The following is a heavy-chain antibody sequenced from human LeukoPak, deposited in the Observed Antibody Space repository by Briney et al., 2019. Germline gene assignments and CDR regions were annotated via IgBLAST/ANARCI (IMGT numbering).Heavy chain of an antibody. J-gene: IGHJ6*02. CDR3: ARVYYDSSGPIYDYYYYGMDV. CDR1: GDSISSGSYY. D-gene: IGHD3-22*01. V-gene: IGHV4-61*02. CDR2: IYTSGST. Sequence: PSQTLSLTCTVSGDSISSGSYYWSWIRQPAGKGLEWVGRIYTSGSTNYNPSLKSRVSISADTSKNQFSLKLSSVTAADTAVYYCARVYYDSSGPIYDYYYYGMDVWGQGTTVTVSS.